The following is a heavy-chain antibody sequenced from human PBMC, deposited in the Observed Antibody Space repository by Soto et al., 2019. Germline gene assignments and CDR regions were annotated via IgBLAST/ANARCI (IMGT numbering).Heavy chain of an antibody. J-gene: IGHJ4*02. Sequence: QLQLQESGPGLVKPSETLSLTCTVSGGSISSSSYYWGWIRQPPGKGLEWIGSIYYSGSTYYNPSLKSRVTISVDTSKNQFSLKLSSVTAADTAVYYCASSPRGSYFDYWGQGTLVTVS. CDR3: ASSPRGSYFDY. V-gene: IGHV4-39*01. D-gene: IGHD1-26*01. CDR1: GGSISSSSYY. CDR2: IYYSGST.